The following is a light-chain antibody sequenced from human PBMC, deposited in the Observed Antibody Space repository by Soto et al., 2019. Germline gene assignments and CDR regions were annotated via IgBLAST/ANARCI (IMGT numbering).Light chain of an antibody. CDR3: QQYSSSPGT. CDR2: GAS. CDR1: QSASSSY. J-gene: IGKJ1*01. V-gene: IGKV3-20*01. Sequence: EIVLTQSPGTLSLSPGERTTLSCRASQSASSSYLAWYQQKPGKAPRLLIYGASSRATGIPDRFSGSWSGTDFTLTISRLEPEDLAVYYCQQYSSSPGTFGQGTKVEIK.